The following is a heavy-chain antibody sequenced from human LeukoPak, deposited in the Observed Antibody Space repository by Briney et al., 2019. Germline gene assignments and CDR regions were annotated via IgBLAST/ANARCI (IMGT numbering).Heavy chain of an antibody. CDR3: ARDYDYVWGSPNAFDI. V-gene: IGHV4-30-4*01. J-gene: IGHJ3*02. CDR1: GGSISSGDYY. D-gene: IGHD3-16*01. Sequence: PSETLSLTCTVSGGSISSGDYYWSWIRQPPGKGLEWIGYIYYSGSTYYNPSLKSRVTMSVDTSKNQFSLKLSSVTAADTAVYYCARDYDYVWGSPNAFDIWGQGTMVTVSS. CDR2: IYYSGST.